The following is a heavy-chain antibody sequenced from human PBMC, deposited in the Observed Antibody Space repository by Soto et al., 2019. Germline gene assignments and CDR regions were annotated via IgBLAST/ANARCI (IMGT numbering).Heavy chain of an antibody. Sequence: GGSLRLSCAASGFTFSSYAMHWVRQAPGKGLEWVAVISYDGSNKYYADSVKGRFTISRDNSKNTLYLQMNSLRAEDTAVYYCARDWSSPLKGWYLGGGSGAFDIWGQGTMVTVSS. D-gene: IGHD6-19*01. CDR3: ARDWSSPLKGWYLGGGSGAFDI. V-gene: IGHV3-30-3*01. CDR2: ISYDGSNK. J-gene: IGHJ3*02. CDR1: GFTFSSYA.